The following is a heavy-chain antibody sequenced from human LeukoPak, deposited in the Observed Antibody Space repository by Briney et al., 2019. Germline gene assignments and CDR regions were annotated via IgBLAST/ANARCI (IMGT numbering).Heavy chain of an antibody. Sequence: GESLRISCKGPGYSFTTYWINWVRQAPGQGLEWMGWISAYNGNTNYVQKLQGRVTMTTDTSTSTAYMELRSLRSDDTAVYYCARDSWAYCGGDCYNYYGLDVWGQGTTVTVSS. J-gene: IGHJ6*02. V-gene: IGHV1-18*04. D-gene: IGHD2-21*02. CDR1: GYSFTTYW. CDR2: ISAYNGNT. CDR3: ARDSWAYCGGDCYNYYGLDV.